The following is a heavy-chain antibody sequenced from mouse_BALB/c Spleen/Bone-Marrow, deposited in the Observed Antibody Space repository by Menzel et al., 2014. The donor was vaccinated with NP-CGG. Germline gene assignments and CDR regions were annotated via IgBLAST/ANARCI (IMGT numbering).Heavy chain of an antibody. V-gene: IGHV1-9*01. J-gene: IGHJ3*01. Sequence: QVQLKESGAELMRPGASVKISCKATGYTFRNYWIEWVKQRPGHGLEWIGEILPGSYSTNYNERLKGKATFTADTSSNTAYMQLSSLTSEDSAVYYRARRGGYPWFAYWGQGTLVTVSA. D-gene: IGHD2-2*01. CDR1: GYTFRNYW. CDR3: ARRGGYPWFAY. CDR2: ILPGSYST.